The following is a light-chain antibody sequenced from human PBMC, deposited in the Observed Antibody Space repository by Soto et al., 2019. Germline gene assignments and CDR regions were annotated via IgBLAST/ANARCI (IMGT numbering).Light chain of an antibody. CDR2: LGS. CDR3: MQGLRNPLT. V-gene: IGKV2-28*01. Sequence: DIVMTQSALSQPVTPGEPASISCRSSQSLLYSNGYNYLDWYLQKPGQSPQLLIYLGSNRASGVPDRFSGSGSGTDFTLKISRVEAEDVGVYYCMQGLRNPLTFDGGTKVEIK. J-gene: IGKJ4*01. CDR1: QSLLYSNGYNY.